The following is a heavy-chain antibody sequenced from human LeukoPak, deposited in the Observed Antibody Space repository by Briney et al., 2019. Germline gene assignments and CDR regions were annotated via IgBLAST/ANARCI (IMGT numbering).Heavy chain of an antibody. CDR2: TYYRSKWSN. CDR1: GDGVSSNSAA. V-gene: IGHV6-1*01. CDR3: VRSVAYYYDTSGHYLDA. Sequence: PSQTLSLTCAISGDGVSSNSAAWNWIRQSPSRGLEWLGRTYYRSKWSNDYAVSVRSRITINPDTSKNQVSLQLNSVTPEDTAVYYCVRSVAYYYDTSGHYLDAWGQGTLVTVSS. J-gene: IGHJ5*02. D-gene: IGHD3-22*01.